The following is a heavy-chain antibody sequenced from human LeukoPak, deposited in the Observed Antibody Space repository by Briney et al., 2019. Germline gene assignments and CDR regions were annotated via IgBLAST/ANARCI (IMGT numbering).Heavy chain of an antibody. D-gene: IGHD1-26*01. CDR1: GFTFSGYW. CDR2: IKQDGYEK. J-gene: IGHJ4*02. Sequence: GGSLRLSGAASGFTFSGYWMSWVRQTPEKGLEGVANIKQDGYEKYYVDSVKGRFTISTDNAKNSLYLQMNSLRADDTAIYYCARDKIVGPTTLDYWGQGTLVTVSS. V-gene: IGHV3-7*01. CDR3: ARDKIVGPTTLDY.